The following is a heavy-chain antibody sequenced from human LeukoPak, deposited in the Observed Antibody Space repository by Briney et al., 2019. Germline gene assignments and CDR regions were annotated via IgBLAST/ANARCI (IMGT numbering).Heavy chain of an antibody. J-gene: IGHJ4*02. D-gene: IGHD6-13*01. CDR1: GGSISSYY. V-gene: IGHV4-59*01. Sequence: SETLSLTCTVSGGSISSYYWSWIRQPPGKGLEWIGYIYYSGSTNYNLSLKSRVTISVDTSKNQFSLKLSSVTAADTAVYYCARSYSSSWLYEDYWGQGTLVTVSS. CDR2: IYYSGST. CDR3: ARSYSSSWLYEDY.